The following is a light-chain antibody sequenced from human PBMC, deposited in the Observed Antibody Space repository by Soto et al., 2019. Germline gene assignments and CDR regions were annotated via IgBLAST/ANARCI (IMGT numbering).Light chain of an antibody. CDR3: QQYGSSGT. Sequence: EKVLTQSPATLSVSPGETATLSCRASHSINTSFLAWFQQKPGQAPRLLIYAASTRATGIPDRFSGSASGTDFTLTISSLEPEDFAVYYCQQYGSSGTFGQGTKVDIK. CDR1: HSINTSF. V-gene: IGKV3-20*01. J-gene: IGKJ1*01. CDR2: AAS.